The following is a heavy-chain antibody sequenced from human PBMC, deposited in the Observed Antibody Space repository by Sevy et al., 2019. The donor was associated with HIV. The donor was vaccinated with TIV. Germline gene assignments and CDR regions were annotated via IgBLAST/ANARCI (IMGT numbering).Heavy chain of an antibody. J-gene: IGHJ4*02. V-gene: IGHV3-48*01. CDR2: VSXXRGAI. CDR3: ARDMXGSYXPLDX. D-gene: IGHD3-10*01. CDR1: GFTFSSYS. Sequence: GGSLRLSCAASGFTFSSYSMNWVRQAPEKGLEWIFXVSXXRGAINYADSVKGRFTISRDNAKNSLYLQMTSLRVDDTAVYYCARDMXGSYXPLDXWGQGTLVTVSS.